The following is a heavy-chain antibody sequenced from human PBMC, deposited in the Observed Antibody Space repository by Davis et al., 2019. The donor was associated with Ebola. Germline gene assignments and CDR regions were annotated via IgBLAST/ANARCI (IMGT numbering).Heavy chain of an antibody. D-gene: IGHD3-10*01. CDR1: GYTFTSYY. CDR3: ARAFRIGWFDP. V-gene: IGHV1-46*01. Sequence: AASVKVSCKASGYTFTSYYMHWVRQAPGQELEWMGIINPSGGSTSYAQKFQGRVTMTRDTSTSTVYMELSSLRSEDTAVYYCARAFRIGWFDPWGQGTLVTVSS. CDR2: INPSGGST. J-gene: IGHJ5*02.